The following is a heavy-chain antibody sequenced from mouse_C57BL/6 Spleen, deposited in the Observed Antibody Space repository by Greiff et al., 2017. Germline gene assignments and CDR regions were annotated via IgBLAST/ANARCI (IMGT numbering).Heavy chain of an antibody. D-gene: IGHD2-5*01. J-gene: IGHJ2*01. CDR2: IDPSDSYT. CDR3: ARGGYSNHYFDY. CDR1: GYTFTSYW. V-gene: IGHV1-69*01. Sequence: QVQLQQPGAELVMPGASVKLSCKASGYTFTSYWMHWAKQRPGQGLEWIGEIDPSDSYTNYNQKFKGKSTLTVDKSSSTAYMQLSSLTSEDSAVYYCARGGYSNHYFDYWGQGTTLTVSS.